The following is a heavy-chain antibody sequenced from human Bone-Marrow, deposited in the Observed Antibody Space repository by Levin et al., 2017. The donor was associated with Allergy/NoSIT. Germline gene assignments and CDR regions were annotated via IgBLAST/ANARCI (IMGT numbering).Heavy chain of an antibody. CDR1: GFTFSSYA. Sequence: GGSLRLSCAASGFTFSSYAMHCVRQAPGKGLEWVAVISYDGSNKHYADSVKGRFTISRDNSKNTLYLQMNSLRADDTAVYYCARGFKGRGVVGLVTTRSGMDVWGQGTTVTVSS. CDR3: ARGFKGRGVVGLVTTRSGMDV. V-gene: IGHV3-30*04. CDR2: ISYDGSNK. D-gene: IGHD2-15*01. J-gene: IGHJ6*02.